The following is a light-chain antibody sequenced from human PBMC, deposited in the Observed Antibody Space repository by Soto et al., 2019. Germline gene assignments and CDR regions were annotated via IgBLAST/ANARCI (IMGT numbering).Light chain of an antibody. Sequence: IVLTQSPGTLSLSPGERATLSCRASQSVSSTYIAWYQQNPGQAPRILIYGASSRATGIPDRFSGSGSGTDFTHTISRLEPEDFAVYFCQQYGRSPPFTFGQGTKVEIK. V-gene: IGKV3-20*01. CDR3: QQYGRSPPFT. CDR1: QSVSSTY. CDR2: GAS. J-gene: IGKJ2*01.